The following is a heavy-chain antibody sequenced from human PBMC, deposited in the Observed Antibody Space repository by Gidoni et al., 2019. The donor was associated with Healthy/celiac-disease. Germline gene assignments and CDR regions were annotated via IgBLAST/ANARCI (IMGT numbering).Heavy chain of an antibody. CDR3: AKDIGRLRLNWFDP. Sequence: EVQLVESGGGLVQPGRSLRLSCAASGFTFDDYAMHWVRQAPGKGLEWVSGSSWNSGSIGYADSVKGRFTISRDNAKNSLDLQMNSLRAEDTALYYCAKDIGRLRLNWFDPWGQGTLVTVSS. D-gene: IGHD6-25*01. CDR2: SSWNSGSI. CDR1: GFTFDDYA. J-gene: IGHJ5*02. V-gene: IGHV3-9*01.